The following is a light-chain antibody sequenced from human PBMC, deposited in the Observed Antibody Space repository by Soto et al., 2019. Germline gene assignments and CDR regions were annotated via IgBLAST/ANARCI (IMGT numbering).Light chain of an antibody. CDR1: QSVGSY. CDR2: DSS. CDR3: QQRSSWIT. Sequence: EIVLTQSPATLSLWPGETAILSCRASQSVGSYLSWYQQKPGQAPRLLIYDSSVTAPGIPARFSGSGSGTDFTLTISSLEPEDFALYYCQQRSSWITFGQGTRLEIE. V-gene: IGKV3-11*01. J-gene: IGKJ5*01.